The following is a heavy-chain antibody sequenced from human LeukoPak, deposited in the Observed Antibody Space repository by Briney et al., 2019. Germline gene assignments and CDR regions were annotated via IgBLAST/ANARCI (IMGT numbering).Heavy chain of an antibody. V-gene: IGHV3-15*01. CDR2: IKSKTDGGTT. CDR1: GFTFSNAW. Sequence: PGGSLRLSCAASGFTFSNAWMSWVRQAPGKGLEWVGRIKSKTDGGTTDYAAPVKGRFTISRDDSKNTLYLQMNSLKTEDTAVYYCTTGLVGATANDYWGQGTLVTVSS. CDR3: TTGLVGATANDY. J-gene: IGHJ4*02. D-gene: IGHD1-26*01.